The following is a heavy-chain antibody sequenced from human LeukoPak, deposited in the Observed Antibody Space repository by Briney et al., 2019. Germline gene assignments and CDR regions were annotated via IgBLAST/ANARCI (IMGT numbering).Heavy chain of an antibody. D-gene: IGHD3-3*01. CDR2: FDPEDGET. J-gene: IGHJ4*02. V-gene: IGHV1-24*01. Sequence: GASVKVSCKVSGYTLTELSMHWVRQAPGKGLEWMGGFDPEDGETIYAQKFQGRVTMTEDTSTDTAYMELSSLRSEDKAVYYCATRYDFWSGYSFDYWGQGTLVTVSS. CDR3: ATRYDFWSGYSFDY. CDR1: GYTLTELS.